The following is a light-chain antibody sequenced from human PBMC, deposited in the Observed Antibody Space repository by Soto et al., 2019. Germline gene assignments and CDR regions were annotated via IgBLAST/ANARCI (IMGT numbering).Light chain of an antibody. J-gene: IGKJ1*01. CDR1: QTVNSDY. Sequence: EIVLTRSPGTLSLSPGETATLSGRASQTVNSDYLAWFQQRPGQAPRPLIFATSRRATDMPDRFSGMGSGADFTPAIRRLETEDYAVYYCHQFGYSPRTLAQGTKVDIK. CDR2: ATS. V-gene: IGKV3-20*01. CDR3: HQFGYSPRT.